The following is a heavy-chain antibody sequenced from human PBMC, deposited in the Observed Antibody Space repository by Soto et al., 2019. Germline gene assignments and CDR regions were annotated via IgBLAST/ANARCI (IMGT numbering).Heavy chain of an antibody. V-gene: IGHV1-24*01. CDR3: AAVHISRSYSRLLLPWFDP. CDR1: GYTLTELS. J-gene: IGHJ5*02. D-gene: IGHD3-22*01. CDR2: FDPEDGET. Sequence: ASVKVSCKVSGYTLTELSMHWVRQAPGKGIERMGGFDPEDGETIYAQKFQGRVTMTEDTSTDTAYMELSRLRSEDTAVYYCAAVHISRSYSRLLLPWFDPWGQGTLVTVSS.